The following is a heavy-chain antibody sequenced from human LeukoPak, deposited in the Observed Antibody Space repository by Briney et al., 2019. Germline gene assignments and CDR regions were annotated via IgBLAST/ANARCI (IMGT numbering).Heavy chain of an antibody. J-gene: IGHJ4*02. CDR1: GGSFSGYY. Sequence: SETLSLTCAVYGGSFSGYYWSWIRQPPGKGLEWIGEINHSGSTNYNPSLKSRVTISVDTSKNQFSLKLSSVTAADTAVYYCARDSGRYYGSGSPTPYFDYWGQGTLVTVSS. D-gene: IGHD3-10*01. CDR3: ARDSGRYYGSGSPTPYFDY. V-gene: IGHV4-34*01. CDR2: INHSGST.